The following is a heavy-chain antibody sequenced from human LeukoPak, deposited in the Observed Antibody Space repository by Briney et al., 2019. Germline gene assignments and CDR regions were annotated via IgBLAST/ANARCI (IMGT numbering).Heavy chain of an antibody. J-gene: IGHJ4*02. Sequence: ASVKVSCKASGYSFTSEDINWVRQATGQGLEWMGWVNPNSGNTGYGQNFQGRVTMTTDTSTSTAYMELRSLRSDDTAVYYCAAGATRYYFDYWGQGTLVTVSS. CDR1: GYSFTSED. V-gene: IGHV1-8*01. CDR3: AAGATRYYFDY. CDR2: VNPNSGNT.